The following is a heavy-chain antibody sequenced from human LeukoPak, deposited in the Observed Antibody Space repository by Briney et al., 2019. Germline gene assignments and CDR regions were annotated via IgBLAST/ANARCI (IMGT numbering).Heavy chain of an antibody. CDR3: AKDYEPLVGVHRWGDWFDP. D-gene: IGHD1-26*01. V-gene: IGHV3-7*03. J-gene: IGHJ5*02. CDR2: IKHDGSED. CDR1: GFTFW. Sequence: PGGSLRLSCAASGFTFWMTWVRQAPGKGLEWVANIKHDGSEDYYLDSVKGRFTISRDNAKSSMWLQMNSLRAEDTAVYYCAKDYEPLVGVHRWGDWFDPWGQGTLVTVSS.